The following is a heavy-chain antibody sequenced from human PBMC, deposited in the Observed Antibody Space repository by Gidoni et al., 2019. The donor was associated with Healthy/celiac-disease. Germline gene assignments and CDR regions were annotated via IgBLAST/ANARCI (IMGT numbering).Heavy chain of an antibody. CDR1: GYTLTELS. CDR3: ATAEPNYYGSWDYYYGMDV. CDR2: FDPEDGET. Sequence: QVQLVQSGAEVKKHGPSVQVSCKVSGYTLTELSMHWVRQAPGKGLEWMGGFDPEDGETIYAQKFQGRVTMTEDTSTDTAYMELSSLRSEDTAVYYCATAEPNYYGSWDYYYGMDVWGQGTTVTVSS. J-gene: IGHJ6*02. V-gene: IGHV1-24*01. D-gene: IGHD3-10*01.